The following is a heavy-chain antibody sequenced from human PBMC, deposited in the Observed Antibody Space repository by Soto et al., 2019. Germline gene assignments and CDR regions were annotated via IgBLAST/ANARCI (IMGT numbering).Heavy chain of an antibody. CDR1: GRSISSVNYY. Sequence: NPSETLSLTCTVSGRSISSVNYYWSWIRHPPGKGLEWIGYIYYSGSTYYNPSLKSRVTISVDTSKNQFSLKLSSVTAADTAVYYCTRLHYDNRGYYYFDYWGPGTLVTVSS. CDR2: IYYSGST. V-gene: IGHV4-30-4*01. D-gene: IGHD3-22*01. J-gene: IGHJ4*02. CDR3: TRLHYDNRGYYYFDY.